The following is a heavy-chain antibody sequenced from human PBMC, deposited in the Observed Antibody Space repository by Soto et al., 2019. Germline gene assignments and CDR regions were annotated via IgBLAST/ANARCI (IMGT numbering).Heavy chain of an antibody. Sequence: QVQLVQSGAEVKKPGASVKVSCKASGYTFSTYGFSWVRQAPGQGLEWMGWIGADNGDTNYAQNFQGRVTMTTDTSTTPSSRELRRLTSDDPAVYFCARDWKVAEVFDPWGQGTLVSVSS. J-gene: IGHJ5*02. V-gene: IGHV1-18*01. D-gene: IGHD5-12*01. CDR2: IGADNGDT. CDR1: GYTFSTYG. CDR3: ARDWKVAEVFDP.